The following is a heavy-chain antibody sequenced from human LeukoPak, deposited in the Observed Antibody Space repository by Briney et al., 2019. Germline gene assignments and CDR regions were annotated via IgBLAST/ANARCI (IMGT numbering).Heavy chain of an antibody. D-gene: IGHD1-14*01. Sequence: KPSETLSLTCTVSGGSISSSSYYWGWIRQPPGKGLEWIGSIYYSGSTYYNPSLKSRVTISVDTSKNQFSLKLSSVTAADTAVYYCATSLRTAFHFDYWGQGTLVTVSS. CDR3: ATSLRTAFHFDY. CDR1: GGSISSSSYY. J-gene: IGHJ4*02. V-gene: IGHV4-39*07. CDR2: IYYSGST.